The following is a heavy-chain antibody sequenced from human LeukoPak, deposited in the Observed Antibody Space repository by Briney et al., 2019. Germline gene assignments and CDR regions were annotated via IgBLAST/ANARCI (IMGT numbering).Heavy chain of an antibody. V-gene: IGHV3-23*01. J-gene: IGHJ2*01. CDR3: AKDKGYCSGGSCYGYWYFDL. CDR1: GFTFSSYA. CDR2: FSGSGGNT. Sequence: SGGSLRLSCAASGFTFSSYAMSWVRQAPGKGLEWVSTFSGSGGNTYSADSVKGRFTISRDNSKNTLYLQMNSLRAEDTAVYYCAKDKGYCSGGSCYGYWYFDLWGRGTLVTVSS. D-gene: IGHD2-15*01.